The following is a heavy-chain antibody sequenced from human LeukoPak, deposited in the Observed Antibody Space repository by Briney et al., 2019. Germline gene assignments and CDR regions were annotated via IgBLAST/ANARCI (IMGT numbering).Heavy chain of an antibody. CDR3: ARARSLWSDDSSGYYLDY. CDR2: ISSSSSYI. J-gene: IGHJ4*02. CDR1: GFTFSSYS. Sequence: AGSLTLSCAAAGFTFSSYSMNWLRQAPGKGLEWVSSISSSSSYIYYAYPVKGRFTISRDNDKNSLYLQMTSLRAEDTGVYYCARARSLWSDDSSGYYLDYWAQGTLVTVPS. D-gene: IGHD3-22*01. V-gene: IGHV3-21*01.